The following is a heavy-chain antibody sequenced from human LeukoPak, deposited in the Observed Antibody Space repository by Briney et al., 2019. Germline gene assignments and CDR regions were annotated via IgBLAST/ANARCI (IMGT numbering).Heavy chain of an antibody. CDR2: ISSTTNTI. V-gene: IGHV3-48*02. CDR3: AREPNDY. CDR1: GFTFCDYR. J-gene: IGHJ4*02. Sequence: GSLRFSCAAYGFTFCDYRMNRVRQAPGEGLEWVSFISSTTNTIYDADSVKGRFTITRDNAKNALYLQMSSLRDEDTAVYYCAREPNDYWGQGTLVTVSS.